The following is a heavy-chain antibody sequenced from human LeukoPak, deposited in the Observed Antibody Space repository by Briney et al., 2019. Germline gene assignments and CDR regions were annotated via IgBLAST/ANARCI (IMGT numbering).Heavy chain of an antibody. CDR2: IFYSGTT. D-gene: IGHD5-18*01. Sequence: SETLSLTFTVSGGSISGYYWSWIRQPPGKGLEWIGYIFYSGTTDYNPSLKSRVIISIDTSKKQFSLKLHSVTAADTAVYYCARQGHSIDSRVDYYGMDVWGQGTTVTVSS. V-gene: IGHV4-59*08. CDR1: GGSISGYY. J-gene: IGHJ6*02. CDR3: ARQGHSIDSRVDYYGMDV.